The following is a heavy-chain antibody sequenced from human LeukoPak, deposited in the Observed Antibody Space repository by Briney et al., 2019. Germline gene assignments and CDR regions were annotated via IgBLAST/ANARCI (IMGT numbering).Heavy chain of an antibody. Sequence: SQTLSLTCAISGDSVSSNSAAWNWFRQSPSRGLEWLGRTYYRSKWYNDYAVSVKSRITINPDTSKNQFSLQLNSVTPEDTAVYYCARDVLAVAGKEVYNSGFDYWGQGTLVTVSS. CDR2: TYYRSKWYN. CDR3: ARDVLAVAGKEVYNSGFDY. J-gene: IGHJ4*02. CDR1: GDSVSSNSAA. D-gene: IGHD6-19*01. V-gene: IGHV6-1*01.